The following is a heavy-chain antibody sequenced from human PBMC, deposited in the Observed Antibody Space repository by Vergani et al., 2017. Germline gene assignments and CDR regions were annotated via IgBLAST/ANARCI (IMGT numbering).Heavy chain of an antibody. J-gene: IGHJ6*03. D-gene: IGHD3-10*01. CDR3: ARLQYFPYYYGSGSYEGGYYYYYMDV. CDR2: IYTSGST. V-gene: IGHV4-61*02. Sequence: QVQLQESGPGLVKPSQTLSLTCTVSGGSISSGSYYWSWIRQPAGKGLEWIGRIYTSGSTNYNPSLKSRVTISVDTSKNQFSLKLSSVTAADTAVYYCARLQYFPYYYGSGSYEGGYYYYYMDVWGKGTTVTVSS. CDR1: GGSISSGSYY.